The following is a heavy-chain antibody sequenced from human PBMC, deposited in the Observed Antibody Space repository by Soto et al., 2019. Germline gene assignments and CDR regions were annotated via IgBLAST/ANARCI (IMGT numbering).Heavy chain of an antibody. CDR3: ARAATDLYYYGMDV. Sequence: QVQLQESGPGLVKPSETLSLTCTVSGGSVSSGSYYWSWIRQPPGKGLEWIGYIYYSGSTNYNPSLKSRVTISVDTSKNQFSLKLSSVTAADTAVYYCARAATDLYYYGMDVLGQGTTVTVSS. V-gene: IGHV4-61*01. J-gene: IGHJ6*02. CDR1: GGSVSSGSYY. CDR2: IYYSGST.